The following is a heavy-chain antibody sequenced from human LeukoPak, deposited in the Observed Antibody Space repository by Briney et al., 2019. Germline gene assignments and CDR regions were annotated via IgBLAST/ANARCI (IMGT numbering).Heavy chain of an antibody. J-gene: IGHJ4*02. Sequence: GGSLRLSCAASGFTFHNYAMSWVRQAPGKGPEWVSAISSSGDITFYADSVKGRFTISRDNSRYTLYLQMNSLRAEDAAMYYCAKDRPNYHESNGHYYRRNGDYWGQGTLVTVSS. CDR1: GFTFHNYA. V-gene: IGHV3-23*01. CDR3: AKDRPNYHESNGHYYRRNGDY. CDR2: ISSSGDIT. D-gene: IGHD3-22*01.